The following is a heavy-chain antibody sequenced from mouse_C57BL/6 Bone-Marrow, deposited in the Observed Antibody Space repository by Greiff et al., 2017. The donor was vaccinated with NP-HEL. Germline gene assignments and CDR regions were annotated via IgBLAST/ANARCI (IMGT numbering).Heavy chain of an antibody. V-gene: IGHV1-54*01. Sequence: VQLQQSGAELVRPGTSVKVSCKASGYAFTNYLIEWVKQRPGQGLEWIGVINSGSGGTYYNEKFKGKATLTADKSSSTAYMQLSSLTSEDSAVYFCASTTVVPYWYFDVWGTGTTVTVSS. CDR3: ASTTVVPYWYFDV. J-gene: IGHJ1*03. D-gene: IGHD1-1*01. CDR2: INSGSGGT. CDR1: GYAFTNYL.